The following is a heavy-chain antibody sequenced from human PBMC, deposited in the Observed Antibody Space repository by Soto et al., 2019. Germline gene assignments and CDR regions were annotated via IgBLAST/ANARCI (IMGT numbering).Heavy chain of an antibody. CDR3: ARDLPYYDILTGPTLDAFDI. V-gene: IGHV1-18*04. CDR2: ISAYNGNT. Sequence: ASVKVSCKASGYTFTGYYMHWVRQAPGQGLEWMGWISAYNGNTNYAQKLQGRVTMTTDTSTSTAYMELRSLRSDDTAVYYCARDLPYYDILTGPTLDAFDIWGQGTMVTVSS. CDR1: GYTFTGYY. D-gene: IGHD3-9*01. J-gene: IGHJ3*02.